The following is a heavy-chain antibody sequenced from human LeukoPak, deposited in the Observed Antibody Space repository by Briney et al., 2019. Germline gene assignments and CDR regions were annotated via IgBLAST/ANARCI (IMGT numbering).Heavy chain of an antibody. V-gene: IGHV4-39*07. J-gene: IGHJ1*01. CDR3: ASPRGDDSGGYYTWYFHH. CDR1: GGSISSSLYY. D-gene: IGHD3-22*01. Sequence: SETLSLTCTVSGGSISSSLYYWGWIRQPPGKGLEWIGNIYYDGSTYYNPSLKSRATISIDTSKNQFSLKLTSVTAADTALYFCASPRGDDSGGYYTWYFHHWGQGILVTVSS. CDR2: IYYDGST.